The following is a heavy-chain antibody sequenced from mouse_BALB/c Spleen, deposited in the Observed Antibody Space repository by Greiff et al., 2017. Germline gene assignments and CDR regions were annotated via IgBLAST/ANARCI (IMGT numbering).Heavy chain of an antibody. J-gene: IGHJ3*01. CDR3: VREGVGVRCAY. V-gene: IGHV10S3*01. Sequence: EVQLVETGGGLVQPTGSLKLSCAASGFTFNTNAMNWVRQAPGKGLEWVAPRRGKSNNYATYYADSVKDRSTISRDDSQSMLYLQMNNLKTEDTAMYYCVREGVGVRCAYWGQGTLVTVSA. CDR2: RRGKSNNYAT. CDR1: GFTFNTNA.